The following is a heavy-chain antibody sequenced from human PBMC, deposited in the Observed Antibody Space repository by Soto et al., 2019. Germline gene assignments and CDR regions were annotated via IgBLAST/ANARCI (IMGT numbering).Heavy chain of an antibody. CDR3: ARAYAHIXVVTATNXXFDL. J-gene: IGHJ2*01. CDR2: ISSSSSTI. V-gene: IGHV3-48*02. D-gene: IGHD2-21*02. CDR1: GFTFSSYS. Sequence: EVQLVESGGGLVQPGGSLRLSCAASGFTFSSYSMNWVRQAPGKGLEWVSYISSSSSTIYYADSVKGRFTISRDNAKNSLYLQMNSLRDEDTAVYYCARAYAHIXVVTATNXXFDLWGRGTLVTVSS.